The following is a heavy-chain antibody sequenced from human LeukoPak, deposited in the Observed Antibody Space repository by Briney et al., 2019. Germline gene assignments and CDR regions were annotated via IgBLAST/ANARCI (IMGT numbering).Heavy chain of an antibody. CDR1: AGSISSYY. J-gene: IGHJ4*02. CDR2: IYYSGTT. CDR3: ARGVYIAAAQYGY. Sequence: SETLSLTCTLSAGSISSYYWGWDRPPPGKGMEWIGYIYYSGTTNYNPSLKSRVTISVDTSKNQFSLKLSSVTAADTAVYYCARGVYIAAAQYGYWGQGTLVTVSS. D-gene: IGHD6-13*01. V-gene: IGHV4-59*01.